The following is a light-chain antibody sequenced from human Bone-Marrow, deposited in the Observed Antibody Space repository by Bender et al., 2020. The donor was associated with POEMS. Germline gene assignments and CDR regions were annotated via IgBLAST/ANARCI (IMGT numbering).Light chain of an antibody. CDR1: SSNIGSSA. V-gene: IGLV1-44*01. CDR2: RNN. J-gene: IGLJ3*02. CDR3: SAWDDSLSGWV. Sequence: SVLTQPPSASAAPGQRVTISCSGSSSNIGSSAVYWYQQLPGTAPRLLIYRNNQRPSGVPDRFSGSKSATSASLAISELQSEDEALYYCSAWDDSLSGWVFGGGTKLTVL.